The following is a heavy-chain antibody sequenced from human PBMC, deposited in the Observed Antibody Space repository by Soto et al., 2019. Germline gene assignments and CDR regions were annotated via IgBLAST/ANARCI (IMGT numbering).Heavy chain of an antibody. CDR3: ARGRSSSWLVYFQH. CDR1: GGYISSSNW. CDR2: IYHSGST. J-gene: IGHJ1*01. V-gene: IGHV4-4*02. Sequence: QVQLQESGPGLVKPSGTLSLTCAVSGGYISSSNWWCWVRQPPGKGLESFGEIYHSGSTNYNPSLKRRVTISVDKSKNQFSLKLSSVTAADTAVYYCARGRSSSWLVYFQHWGQGTLVTVSS. D-gene: IGHD6-13*01.